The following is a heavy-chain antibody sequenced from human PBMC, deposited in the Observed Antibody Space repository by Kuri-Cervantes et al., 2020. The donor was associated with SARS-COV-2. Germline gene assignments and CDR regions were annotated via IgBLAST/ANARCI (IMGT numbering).Heavy chain of an antibody. CDR2: INPNSGGT. J-gene: IGHJ4*02. Sequence: ASVKVSRGASGYTFTGYYMHWVRQAPGQGLEWMGWINPNSGGTNYAQKFQGRVTMTRDTSISTAYMELSRLRSDDTAVYYCARGSIFSDTGGWYFDYWGQGTLVTVSS. V-gene: IGHV1-2*02. CDR3: ARGSIFSDTGGWYFDY. CDR1: GYTFTGYY. D-gene: IGHD3-10*01.